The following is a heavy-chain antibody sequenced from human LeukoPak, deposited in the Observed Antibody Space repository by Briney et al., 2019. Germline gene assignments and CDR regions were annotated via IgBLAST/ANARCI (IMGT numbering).Heavy chain of an antibody. CDR2: IYHSGST. J-gene: IGHJ3*02. V-gene: IGHV4-4*02. Sequence: PSETLSLTCAVSGGSISSSNWWSWVRQPPGKGLEWIGEIYHSGSTNYNPSLKSRVTMSVDTSKNQFSLKLSSVTAADTAVYYCARDSRGFYYGSGSYNDDAFDIWGQGTMVTVSS. D-gene: IGHD3-10*01. CDR1: GGSISSSNW. CDR3: ARDSRGFYYGSGSYNDDAFDI.